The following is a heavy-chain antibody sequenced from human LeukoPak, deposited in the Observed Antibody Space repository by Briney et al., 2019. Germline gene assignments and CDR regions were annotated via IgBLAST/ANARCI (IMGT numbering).Heavy chain of an antibody. V-gene: IGHV4-30-4*01. CDR3: ARVVRGYSYGYYFDY. CDR1: GGSISSGDYY. D-gene: IGHD5-18*01. J-gene: IGHJ4*02. CDR2: IYYSGST. Sequence: SETLSLTCTVSGGSISSGDYYWSWIRQPPGKGLEWIGYIYYSGSTYYNPSLKSRVTISVDTSKNQFSLKLSSVTAADTAVYYCARVVRGYSYGYYFDYWGQGTLVTVSS.